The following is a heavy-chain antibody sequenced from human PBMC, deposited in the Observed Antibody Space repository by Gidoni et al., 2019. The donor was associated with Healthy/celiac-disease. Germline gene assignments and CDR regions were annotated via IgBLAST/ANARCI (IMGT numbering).Heavy chain of an antibody. D-gene: IGHD3-3*01. CDR2: ISSNGGST. V-gene: IGHV3-64D*06. CDR3: VKDRIRILEWPAKEGYFDY. Sequence: EVQLVESGGGLVQPGGSLRLSCSASGFTFSSYAMHWVRQAPGKGLEYVSAISSNGGSTYYADSVKGRFTISRDNSKNTLYLQMSSLRAEDTAVYYCVKDRIRILEWPAKEGYFDYWGQGTLVTVSS. CDR1: GFTFSSYA. J-gene: IGHJ4*02.